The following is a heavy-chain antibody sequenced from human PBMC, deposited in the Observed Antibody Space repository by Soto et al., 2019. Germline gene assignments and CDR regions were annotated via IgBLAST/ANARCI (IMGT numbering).Heavy chain of an antibody. Sequence: ASVKVSCKASGYTFTGYYIHWLRQAPGQGLEWMGWINPNNGDTNYAQKFQGRVSMARDTSTSTAYTELSSLRFDDTAVYYCARHSGYDYVFDYWGQGTLVTVS. CDR3: ARHSGYDYVFDY. D-gene: IGHD5-12*01. CDR2: INPNNGDT. V-gene: IGHV1-2*02. J-gene: IGHJ4*02. CDR1: GYTFTGYY.